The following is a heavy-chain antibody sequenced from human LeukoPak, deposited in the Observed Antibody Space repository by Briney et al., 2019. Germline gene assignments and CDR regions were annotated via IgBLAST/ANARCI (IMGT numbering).Heavy chain of an antibody. CDR2: FDPEDGET. J-gene: IGHJ4*02. V-gene: IGHV1-24*01. CDR1: GYTLTELS. Sequence: GASVKVSCKVSGYTLTELSMHWVRQAPGKGLEWMGGFDPEDGETIYAQKSQGRVTMTEDTSTDTAYMELSSLRSEDTAVYYCATAGVIVVANWEDKGPLYYFDYWGQGTLVTVSS. D-gene: IGHD2-2*01. CDR3: ATAGVIVVANWEDKGPLYYFDY.